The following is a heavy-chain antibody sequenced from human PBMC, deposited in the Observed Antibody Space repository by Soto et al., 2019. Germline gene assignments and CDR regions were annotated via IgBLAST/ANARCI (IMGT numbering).Heavy chain of an antibody. J-gene: IGHJ4*02. D-gene: IGHD6-6*01. CDR2: IDPSDSYT. CDR3: ARQSKSYSSSSIQS. Sequence: QVPGKGLEWMGRIDPSDSYTNYSPSFQGHVTISADKSISTAYLQWSSLKASDTAMYYCARQSKSYSSSSIQSWGQGTLVTVSS. V-gene: IGHV5-10-1*01.